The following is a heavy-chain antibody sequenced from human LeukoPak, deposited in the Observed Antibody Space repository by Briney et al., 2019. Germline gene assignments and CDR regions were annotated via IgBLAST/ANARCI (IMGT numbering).Heavy chain of an antibody. Sequence: PSETLSLTCTVSSGSIRSYYWSWIRQPPGKGLEWIGYVYYSGSTDYNPSLKSRVTISVDTSKNQFSLKLSSVTAADTAVYYCASYYDSSGYYSNWFDPWGQGTLVTASS. CDR2: VYYSGST. D-gene: IGHD3-22*01. CDR3: ASYYDSSGYYSNWFDP. CDR1: SGSIRSYY. V-gene: IGHV4-59*12. J-gene: IGHJ5*02.